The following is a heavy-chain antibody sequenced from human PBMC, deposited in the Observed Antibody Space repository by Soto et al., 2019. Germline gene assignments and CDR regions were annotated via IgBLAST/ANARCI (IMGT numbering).Heavy chain of an antibody. CDR3: AKKPPSTIQGWAFGMDV. Sequence: EVQLLETGGGLIQPGGSLRLSCLASGFTVTSNYMIWVRQPPGKGLEWVSTTFSGGSTNYADSVKGRFTISRDNSKNTVYLQMNNLRVEDTAVYYCAKKPPSTIQGWAFGMDVWCQGTTVSVSS. J-gene: IGHJ6*02. CDR1: GFTVTSNY. V-gene: IGHV3-53*02. CDR2: TFSGGST. D-gene: IGHD2-8*01.